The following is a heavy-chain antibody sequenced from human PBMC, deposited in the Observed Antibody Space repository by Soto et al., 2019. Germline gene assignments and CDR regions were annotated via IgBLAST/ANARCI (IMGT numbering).Heavy chain of an antibody. D-gene: IGHD1-1*01. CDR2: IYYSGST. V-gene: IGHV4-31*03. CDR1: GGSISSGGYY. Sequence: PSETLSLTCTVSGGSISSGGYYWSWIRQHPGKGLEWIGYIYYSGSTYYNPSLKSRVTISVDTSKNQFSLKLSSVTAADTAVYYCARDSAGTGYYGMDVWGQGTTVTVSS. J-gene: IGHJ6*02. CDR3: ARDSAGTGYYGMDV.